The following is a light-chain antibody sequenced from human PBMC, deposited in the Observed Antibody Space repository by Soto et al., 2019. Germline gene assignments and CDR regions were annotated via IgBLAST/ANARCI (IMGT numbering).Light chain of an antibody. J-gene: IGKJ4*01. CDR3: QQYYSTPLT. V-gene: IGKV4-1*01. CDR1: QSVLYSSNNKNY. CDR2: WAS. Sequence: DIVMTQSPDSLAVSLGERATINCKSSQSVLYSSNNKNYLAWYQQKPGQPPKLLIYWASTRESGVPDRFSGSGSGKYFPLIISSLHDEDVAVYYCQQYYSTPLTFGGGTKVEIK.